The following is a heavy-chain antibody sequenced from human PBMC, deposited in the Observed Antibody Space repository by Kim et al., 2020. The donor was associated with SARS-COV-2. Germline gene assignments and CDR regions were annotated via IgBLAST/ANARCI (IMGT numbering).Heavy chain of an antibody. J-gene: IGHJ5*02. CDR1: GFTFSSYS. D-gene: IGHD6-13*01. CDR3: ARGESSSSFGVLWFDP. CDR2: ISSSSSYI. Sequence: PGGSLRLSCAASGFTFSSYSMNWVRQAPGKGLEWVSSISSSSSYIYYADSVKGRFTISRDNAKNSLYLQMNSLRAEDTAVYYCARGESSSSFGVLWFDPWGQGTLVTVSS. V-gene: IGHV3-21*01.